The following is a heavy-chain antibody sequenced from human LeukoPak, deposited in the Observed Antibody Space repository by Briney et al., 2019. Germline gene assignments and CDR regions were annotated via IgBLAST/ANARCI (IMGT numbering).Heavy chain of an antibody. V-gene: IGHV1-3*04. J-gene: IGHJ3*02. CDR1: GYTFTDYA. D-gene: IGHD3-22*01. CDR3: ARDGHRRYYYGSSGREDVFDI. Sequence: ASVKVSCKASGYTFTDYALHWVRQAPGQSLEWMGWITTGRGETRYSQEFQRRITFTRDTSASTVYMDLSDLRSDDTAVYYCARDGHRRYYYGSSGREDVFDIWGQGTMVTVSS. CDR2: ITTGRGET.